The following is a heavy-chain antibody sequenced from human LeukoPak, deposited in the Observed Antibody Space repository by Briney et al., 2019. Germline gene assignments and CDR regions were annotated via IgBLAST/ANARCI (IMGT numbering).Heavy chain of an antibody. V-gene: IGHV3-23*01. Sequence: QTGGSLRLSCAASGFTFSSYAMSWVRQAPGKGLEWVSAITGSGGSTYYADSVKGRFTISRDSFNNTLYLQMNSLRAEDTAIYYCAKDVLRFFDWSYGMDVWGQGTTVTVSS. CDR3: AKDVLRFFDWSYGMDV. CDR2: ITGSGGST. CDR1: GFTFSSYA. J-gene: IGHJ6*02. D-gene: IGHD3-9*01.